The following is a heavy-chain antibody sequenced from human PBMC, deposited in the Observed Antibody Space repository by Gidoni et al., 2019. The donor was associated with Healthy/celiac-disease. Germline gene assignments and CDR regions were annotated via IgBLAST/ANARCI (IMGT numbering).Heavy chain of an antibody. CDR3: ASDSVVVVAANEAEYFKH. CDR2: INPNSGGT. CDR1: GYTFTGYY. Sequence: HVQLVQSGAEVKKPCSSVNVSCHASGYTFTGYYLHCVLQAPGQGLEWMGWINPNSGGTNYAQKFQGRGTMTRDTSISTAYMELSRLRSDDTAVYYGASDSVVVVAANEAEYFKHWGQGTLVTVSS. D-gene: IGHD2-15*01. J-gene: IGHJ1*01. V-gene: IGHV1-2*02.